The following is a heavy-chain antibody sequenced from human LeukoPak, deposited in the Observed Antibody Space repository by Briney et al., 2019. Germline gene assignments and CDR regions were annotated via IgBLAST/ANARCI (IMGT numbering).Heavy chain of an antibody. D-gene: IGHD6-19*01. CDR2: INGDGYSI. CDR3: ARGEAVAGNDH. J-gene: IGHJ4*02. Sequence: GGSLRLSCAASGFAFSGYWMHWVRQAPGKGLVWLSRINGDGYSISYADSVKGRLTISRDNAKKTLYLQMNSLRAEDTAMYYCARGEAVAGNDHWGQGALVTVSS. V-gene: IGHV3-74*01. CDR1: GFAFSGYW.